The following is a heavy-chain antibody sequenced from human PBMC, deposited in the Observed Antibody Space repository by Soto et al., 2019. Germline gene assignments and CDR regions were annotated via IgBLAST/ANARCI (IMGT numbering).Heavy chain of an antibody. D-gene: IGHD2-15*01. CDR2: INPNSGGT. J-gene: IGHJ5*02. V-gene: IGHV1-2*02. CDR1: GYTFTGYY. Sequence: QVQLVQSGAEVKKPGASVKVSCKASGYTFTGYYMHWVRQAPGQGLEWMGWINPNSGGTNYAQKFQGRVTMTRDTSISTAYMELSRLRSDDTAVYYCARGYYSGGSCYGNWFDPWGQGTLVTVSS. CDR3: ARGYYSGGSCYGNWFDP.